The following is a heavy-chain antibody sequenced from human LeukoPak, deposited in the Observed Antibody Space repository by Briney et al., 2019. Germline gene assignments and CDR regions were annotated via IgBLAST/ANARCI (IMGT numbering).Heavy chain of an antibody. Sequence: RAGGSLRLSCAASGFTFSSYAMSWVRQAPGKGLEWVSGISGSGGNTYYADSVRGRFTISRDNSKHTLFLQMNSLRAEDTAVYYCAKATDDYSRRGIDYWGQGTLVTISS. CDR2: ISGSGGNT. CDR3: AKATDDYSRRGIDY. D-gene: IGHD4-11*01. CDR1: GFTFSSYA. V-gene: IGHV3-23*01. J-gene: IGHJ4*02.